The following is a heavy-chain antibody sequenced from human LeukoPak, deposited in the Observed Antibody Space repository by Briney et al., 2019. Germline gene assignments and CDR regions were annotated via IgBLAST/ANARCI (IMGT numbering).Heavy chain of an antibody. CDR2: IIPIFGTA. D-gene: IGHD2-2*01. J-gene: IGHJ5*02. CDR1: GGTFSSYA. V-gene: IGHV1-69*01. CDR3: ARDYPIVVVLAARAGNWFDP. Sequence: AASVKVSCKASGGTFSSYAISWVRQAPGQGLEWMGGIIPIFGTANYAQKFQGRVTITADESTSTAYMELSSLRSEDTAVYYCARDYPIVVVLAARAGNWFDPWGQGTLVTVSS.